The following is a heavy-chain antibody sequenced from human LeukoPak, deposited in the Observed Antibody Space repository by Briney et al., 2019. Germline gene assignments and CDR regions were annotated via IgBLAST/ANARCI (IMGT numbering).Heavy chain of an antibody. CDR3: ARGHYDFWKEGFDP. V-gene: IGHV1-69*01. CDR2: IIPIFGTA. D-gene: IGHD3-3*01. Sequence: ASVKVSCKASGGTFSSYAISWERQAPGQGLEWMGGIIPIFGTANYAQKFQGRVTITADESTSTAYMELSSLRSEDTAVYYCARGHYDFWKEGFDPWGQGAWSPSPQ. J-gene: IGHJ5*02. CDR1: GGTFSSYA.